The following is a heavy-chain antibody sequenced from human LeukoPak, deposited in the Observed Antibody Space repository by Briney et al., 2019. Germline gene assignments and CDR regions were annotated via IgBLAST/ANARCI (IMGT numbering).Heavy chain of an antibody. D-gene: IGHD3-10*01. V-gene: IGHV4-59*08. CDR2: IYYSGST. Sequence: SETLSLTCTVSGGSISSYHWSWIRQPPGKGLEWIGYIYYSGSTNYNPSLKSRVTISVDTSKNQFSLKLSSVTAADTAVYYCARRQVRGAFAFDYWGQGTLVTVSS. CDR1: GGSISSYH. CDR3: ARRQVRGAFAFDY. J-gene: IGHJ4*02.